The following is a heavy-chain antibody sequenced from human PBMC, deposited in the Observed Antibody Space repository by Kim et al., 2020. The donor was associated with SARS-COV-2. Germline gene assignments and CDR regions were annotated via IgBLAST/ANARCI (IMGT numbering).Heavy chain of an antibody. CDR2: IIPIFGTA. J-gene: IGHJ5*02. CDR3: ARVGVAGIGVWFDP. Sequence: SVKVSCKASGGTFSSYAISWVRQAPGQGLEWMGGIIPIFGTANYAQKFQGRVTITADESTSTAYMELSSLRSEDTAVYYCARVGVAGIGVWFDPWGQGTLVTVSS. CDR1: GGTFSSYA. D-gene: IGHD6-19*01. V-gene: IGHV1-69*13.